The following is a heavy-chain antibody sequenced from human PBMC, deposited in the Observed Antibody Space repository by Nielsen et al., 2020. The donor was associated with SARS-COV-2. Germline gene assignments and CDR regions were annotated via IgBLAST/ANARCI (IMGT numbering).Heavy chain of an antibody. Sequence: ASVKVSCKASGYSFTSYAMHWVWQAPGQRLEWMGWINVGNGNTKYSQKFQGRVTITADKSTSTAYMELSSLRSEDTAVYYCARGSAEDWNYVVYWGQGTLVTVSS. V-gene: IGHV1-3*01. J-gene: IGHJ4*02. D-gene: IGHD3/OR15-3a*01. CDR1: GYSFTSYA. CDR3: ARGSAEDWNYVVY. CDR2: INVGNGNT.